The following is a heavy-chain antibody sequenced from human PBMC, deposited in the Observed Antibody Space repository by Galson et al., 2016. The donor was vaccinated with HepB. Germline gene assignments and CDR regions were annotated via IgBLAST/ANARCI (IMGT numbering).Heavy chain of an antibody. Sequence: SLRLSCAASGFSFSSSAMSWVRQAPGKGLEWVSVLSGSSDTIYYADSVKGRFTISRDNSKNALYLQVSRLRVEDTAVYYCARETHFYASASYAMDVWGQGTTVTVSS. CDR1: GFSFSSSA. V-gene: IGHV3-23*01. J-gene: IGHJ6*02. CDR2: LSGSSDTI. CDR3: ARETHFYASASYAMDV. D-gene: IGHD2/OR15-2a*01.